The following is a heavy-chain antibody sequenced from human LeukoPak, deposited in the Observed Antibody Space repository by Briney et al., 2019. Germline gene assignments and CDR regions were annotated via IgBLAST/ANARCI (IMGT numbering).Heavy chain of an antibody. D-gene: IGHD6-19*01. Sequence: SVKVSCKASGGTFSSYAISWVRQAPGQGLEWMGGIIPIFGTANYAQKFQGRVTITADESTSTAYMELSSLRSEDTAVYYRARAPYSSGSFYYWGQGTLVTVSS. J-gene: IGHJ4*02. CDR3: ARAPYSSGSFYY. V-gene: IGHV1-69*13. CDR2: IIPIFGTA. CDR1: GGTFSSYA.